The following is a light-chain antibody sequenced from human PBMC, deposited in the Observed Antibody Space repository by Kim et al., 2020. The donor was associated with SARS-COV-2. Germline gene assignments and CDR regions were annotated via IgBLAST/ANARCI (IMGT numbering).Light chain of an antibody. CDR2: GAS. V-gene: IGKV3-20*01. J-gene: IGKJ2*01. CDR1: QSVTSSN. Sequence: SLSPGERATLSCRASQSVTSSNLAWYQQKPGQAPRLLIYGASSRATGIPDRFSGSESGTDFTLTISRLEPEDFAVYYCQQYGSSYTFGQGTKLEIK. CDR3: QQYGSSYT.